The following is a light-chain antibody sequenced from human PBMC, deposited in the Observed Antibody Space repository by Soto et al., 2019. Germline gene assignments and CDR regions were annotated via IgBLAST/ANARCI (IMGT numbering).Light chain of an antibody. J-gene: IGLJ1*01. CDR1: SSPVGGYHY. Sequence: QSALTQPRSVSGSPGQSVTISCTGTSSPVGGYHYVSWYQQFPGKAPKLMIYAGSQRPSGVSARFSGSESGNTASLTISGLQAEDEADYYCCLYAGRSTYIFGTGTKVTVL. V-gene: IGLV2-11*01. CDR2: AGS. CDR3: CLYAGRSTYI.